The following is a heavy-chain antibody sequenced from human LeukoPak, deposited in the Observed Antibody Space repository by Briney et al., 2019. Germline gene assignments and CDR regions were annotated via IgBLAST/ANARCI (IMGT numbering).Heavy chain of an antibody. D-gene: IGHD3-22*01. CDR3: ARDPGAEYYDSSGYYWFDP. Sequence: GGSLRLSCAASGFTFSSYAMSWVRQAPGKGLEWVSAISGSGGSTYYADSVKGRFTISRDNSKNTLYLQMNSLRAEDTAVYYCARDPGAEYYDSSGYYWFDPWGQGTLVTVSS. CDR1: GFTFSSYA. CDR2: ISGSGGST. J-gene: IGHJ5*02. V-gene: IGHV3-23*01.